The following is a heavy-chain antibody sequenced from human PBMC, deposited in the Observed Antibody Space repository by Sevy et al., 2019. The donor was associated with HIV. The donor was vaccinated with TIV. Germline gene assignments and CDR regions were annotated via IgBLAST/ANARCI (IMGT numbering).Heavy chain of an antibody. D-gene: IGHD3-22*01. CDR3: AGDTPFAHGGDGSGYYCH. Sequence: SETLSLTCAVYGGSFSGYYWSWIRQPPGKGLEWIGQINYAGSTNYNPTLKSRLSILVDTSKNQFSLRLTSVTAADTAFYYCAGDTPFAHGGDGSGYYCHWSEGTLVTVSS. V-gene: IGHV4-34*01. CDR1: GGSFSGYY. J-gene: IGHJ4*02. CDR2: INYAGST.